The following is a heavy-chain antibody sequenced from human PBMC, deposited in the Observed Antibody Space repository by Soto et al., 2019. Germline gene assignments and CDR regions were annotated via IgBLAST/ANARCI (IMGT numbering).Heavy chain of an antibody. Sequence: GGSLRLSCADSGFTFSCSAMHWVRQASGKGLEWVGRIRSKANSYATAYAASVKGRFTISRDDSKNTAYLQMNSLKTEDTAVYYCTRHVVHFDYWGQGTLVTVSS. D-gene: IGHD2-21*01. CDR1: GFTFSCSA. CDR3: TRHVVHFDY. V-gene: IGHV3-73*01. CDR2: IRSKANSYAT. J-gene: IGHJ4*02.